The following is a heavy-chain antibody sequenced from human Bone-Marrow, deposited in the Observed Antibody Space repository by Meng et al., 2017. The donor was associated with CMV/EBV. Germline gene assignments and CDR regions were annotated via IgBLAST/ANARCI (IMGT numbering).Heavy chain of an antibody. CDR2: ISSSSSYI. V-gene: IGHV3-21*01. CDR3: ARDRFLEWLSGYYGMDV. Sequence: GESLKISCAASGFTFSSYSMNWVRQAPGKGLEWVSSISSSSSYIYYADSVKGRLTISRDNAKNSLYLQMNSLRAEDTAVYYCARDRFLEWLSGYYGMDVWGQGTTVTVSS. D-gene: IGHD3-3*01. J-gene: IGHJ6*02. CDR1: GFTFSSYS.